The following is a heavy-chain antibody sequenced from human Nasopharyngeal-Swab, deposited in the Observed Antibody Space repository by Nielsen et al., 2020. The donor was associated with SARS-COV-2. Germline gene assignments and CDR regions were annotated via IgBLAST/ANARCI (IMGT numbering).Heavy chain of an antibody. D-gene: IGHD2-2*01. CDR1: GGTFSSYA. V-gene: IGHV1-69*13. Sequence: SVKVSCKASGGTFSSYAISWVRQAPGQGLEWMGGIIPIFGTANYAQKFQGRVTITADESTSTAYMELSSLRSEDTAVYCCARDSKDIVVVPAAMTGGWFDPWGQGTLVTVSS. J-gene: IGHJ5*02. CDR2: IIPIFGTA. CDR3: ARDSKDIVVVPAAMTGGWFDP.